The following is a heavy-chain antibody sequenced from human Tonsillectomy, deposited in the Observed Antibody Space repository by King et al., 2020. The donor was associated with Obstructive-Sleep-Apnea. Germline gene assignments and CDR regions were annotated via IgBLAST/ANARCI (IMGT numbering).Heavy chain of an antibody. J-gene: IGHJ3*02. CDR2: IYYSGST. V-gene: IGHV4-39*07. CDR1: GGSISSSSYY. D-gene: IGHD3-22*01. CDR3: ASDKERYYDSSGLCAFDI. Sequence: QLQESGPGLVKPSETLSLTCTVSGGSISSSSYYWGWIRQPPGKGLEWIGSIYYSGSTYYNPSLKSRVTISEATSKNQVSLKLSSVTAADTAVYYCASDKERYYDSSGLCAFDIWGQGTMVTVSS.